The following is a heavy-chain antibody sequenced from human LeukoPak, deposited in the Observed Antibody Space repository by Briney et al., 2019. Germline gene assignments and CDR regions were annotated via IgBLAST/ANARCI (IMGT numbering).Heavy chain of an antibody. CDR3: ASIYCSGGSCYSGDAFDF. CDR1: GYSFTNFW. D-gene: IGHD2-15*01. CDR2: IYPGDSDT. V-gene: IGHV5-51*01. Sequence: GESLKISCKGSGYSFTNFWIGWVRQMPGKGLEWMGIIYPGDSDTRYSPSFQGQVTISADKSISTAYLKWSSLKASDTAMYYCASIYCSGGSCYSGDAFDFWGQGTMVTVSS. J-gene: IGHJ3*01.